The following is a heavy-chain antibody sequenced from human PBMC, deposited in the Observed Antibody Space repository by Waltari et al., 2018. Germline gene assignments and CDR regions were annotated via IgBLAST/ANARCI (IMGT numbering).Heavy chain of an antibody. J-gene: IGHJ3*01. D-gene: IGHD3-16*01. V-gene: IGHV3-23*03. CDR1: KFTVTKHA. CDR3: ARFGLALDL. CDR2: IYSGGRT. Sequence: EVQLLESGGGLVQPGGSLRLSCAASKFTVTKHAMSWVRQAPGKGLEWVSVIYSGGRTDFGDSVKGRLTMSRDDSKNTVYLQMNSLRPEDTALYYCARFGLALDLWGQGTMVTVSS.